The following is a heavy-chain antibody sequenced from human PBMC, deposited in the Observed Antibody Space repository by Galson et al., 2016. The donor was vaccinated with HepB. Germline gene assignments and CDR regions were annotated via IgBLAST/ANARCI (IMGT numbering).Heavy chain of an antibody. CDR1: RFTFNKYG. J-gene: IGHJ4*02. Sequence: SMRLSCAASRFTFNKYGMHWVRQAPGTGLEWVAADAVQGRRTWYADSAKGRFTISRDNPNNMLFLQMSSLRADDTAVYYCAKRHEYCPPVGCSVDYWGQGTLVSVSS. D-gene: IGHD2/OR15-2a*01. V-gene: IGHV3-30*18. CDR2: DAVQGRRT. CDR3: AKRHEYCPPVGCSVDY.